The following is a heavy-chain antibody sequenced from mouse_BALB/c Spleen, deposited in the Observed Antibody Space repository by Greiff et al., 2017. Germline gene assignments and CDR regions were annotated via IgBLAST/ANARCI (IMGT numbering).Heavy chain of an antibody. J-gene: IGHJ3*01. Sequence: VQLVESGPGLVAPSQSLSITCTVSGFSLTSYGVHWVRQPPGKGLEWLGVIWAGGSTNYNSALMSRLSISKDNSKSQVFLKMNSLQTDDPAMYYCARNENYGPWFAYWGQGTLVTVSA. CDR1: GFSLTSYG. V-gene: IGHV2-9*02. CDR3: ARNENYGPWFAY. CDR2: IWAGGST. D-gene: IGHD1-2*01.